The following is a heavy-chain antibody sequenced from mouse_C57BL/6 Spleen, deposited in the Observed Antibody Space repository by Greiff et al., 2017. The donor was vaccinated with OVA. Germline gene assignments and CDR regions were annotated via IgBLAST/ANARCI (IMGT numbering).Heavy chain of an antibody. V-gene: IGHV1-72*01. CDR1: GYTFTSYW. CDR2: IAPNSGGT. CDR3: ARERDSAWLAY. Sequence: VQLQQPGAELVKPGASVKLSCKASGYTFTSYWMHWVKQRPGRGLEWIGRIAPNSGGTKYNEKFKSKATLTVDKPSSTAYLQLISLTSEDSAVYYCARERDSAWLAYWGQGTLVTVSA. J-gene: IGHJ3*01.